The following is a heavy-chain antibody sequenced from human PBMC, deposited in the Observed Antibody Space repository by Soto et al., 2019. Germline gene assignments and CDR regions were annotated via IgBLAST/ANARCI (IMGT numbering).Heavy chain of an antibody. J-gene: IGHJ5*02. D-gene: IGHD3-3*01. Sequence: ASVKVSCKASGGTFSSYTISWVRQAPGQGLEWMGRIIPILGIANYAQKFQGRVTITADKSTSTAYMELSSLRSEDTAVYYCARGNDFWSGYYRDWFDPWGQGTLVTVSS. CDR2: IIPILGIA. CDR3: ARGNDFWSGYYRDWFDP. CDR1: GGTFSSYT. V-gene: IGHV1-69*02.